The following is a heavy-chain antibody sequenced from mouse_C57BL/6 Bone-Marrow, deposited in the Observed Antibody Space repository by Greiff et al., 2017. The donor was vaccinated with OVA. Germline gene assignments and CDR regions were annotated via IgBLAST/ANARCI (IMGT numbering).Heavy chain of an antibody. CDR1: GYTFTSYG. CDR2: IYPRSGNT. J-gene: IGHJ4*01. Sequence: VQLQQSGAELARPGASVKLSCKASGYTFTSYGISWVKQRTGQGLEWIGEIYPRSGNTYYNEKFKGKATLTADKSSSTAYMELRSLTSEDSAVYFCARRIYDGYYVDAMDYWGQGTSVTVSS. CDR3: ARRIYDGYYVDAMDY. D-gene: IGHD2-3*01. V-gene: IGHV1-81*01.